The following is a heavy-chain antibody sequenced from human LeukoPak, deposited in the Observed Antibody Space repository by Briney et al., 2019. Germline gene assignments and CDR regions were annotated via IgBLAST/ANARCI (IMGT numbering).Heavy chain of an antibody. CDR3: ARKKDGGDAFDI. D-gene: IGHD3-10*01. J-gene: IGHJ3*02. Sequence: ASVKVSRKASGGTFSSYAISWVRQAPGQGLEWMGGIIPLFGTPNYAQKFQGRVTITADKSTSTAYMELSSLRSEDTAVYYCARKKDGGDAFDIWGQGTMVTVSS. CDR2: IIPLFGTP. V-gene: IGHV1-69*06. CDR1: GGTFSSYA.